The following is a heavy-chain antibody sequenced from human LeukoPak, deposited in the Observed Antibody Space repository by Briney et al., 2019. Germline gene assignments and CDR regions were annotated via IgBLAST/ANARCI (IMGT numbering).Heavy chain of an antibody. CDR1: GGSISSYY. CDR3: ARQQDSGSYYSRRGFDY. CDR2: IYTSGST. J-gene: IGHJ4*02. D-gene: IGHD1-26*01. Sequence: PSETLSLTCTVSGGSISSYYWSWIRQPAGKGLEWIGRIYTSGSTNYNPSLKSRVTMSVDTSKNQFSLKLSSVTAADTAVYYCARQQDSGSYYSRRGFDYWGQGTLVTVSS. V-gene: IGHV4-4*07.